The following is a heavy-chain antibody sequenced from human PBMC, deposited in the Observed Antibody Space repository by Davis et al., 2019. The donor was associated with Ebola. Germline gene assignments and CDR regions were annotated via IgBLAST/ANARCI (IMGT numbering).Heavy chain of an antibody. CDR2: ISADTGNT. CDR1: GYTFTNYA. CDR3: ARGRYTTSSLDY. V-gene: IGHV1-18*01. J-gene: IGHJ4*02. D-gene: IGHD6-6*01. Sequence: ASVKVSCKASGYTFTNYAFSWVRQAPGHGLEWMGWISADTGNTNYAQKFQGRVTLTTDTLTYIAYMELRSLRSDDTAVYYCARGRYTTSSLDYWGQGTLVTVSS.